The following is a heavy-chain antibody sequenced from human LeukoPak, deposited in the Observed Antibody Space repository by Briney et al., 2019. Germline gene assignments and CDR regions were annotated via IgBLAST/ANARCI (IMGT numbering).Heavy chain of an antibody. Sequence: ASVKVSCKASGYTFTGYYMHWVRQAPGQGLEWMGIINPSGGSTSYAQKFQGRVTMTRDMSTSTVYMELSSLRSEDTAVYYCVITHDAFDIWGQGTMVTVSS. CDR2: INPSGGST. J-gene: IGHJ3*02. CDR1: GYTFTGYY. V-gene: IGHV1-46*03. CDR3: VITHDAFDI.